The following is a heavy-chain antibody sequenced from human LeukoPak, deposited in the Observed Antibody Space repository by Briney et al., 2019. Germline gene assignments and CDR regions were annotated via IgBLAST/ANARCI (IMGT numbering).Heavy chain of an antibody. CDR2: ISAYNGNT. V-gene: IGHV1-18*01. Sequence: VSVKVSCKASGYTFTSYGISWVRQAPGQGLEWMGWISAYNGNTNYAQKLQGRVTMTTDTSTSTAYMELRSLRSDDTAVYYCARDLTIVVVVAATDYYYYGMDVWGQGTTVTVSS. CDR1: GYTFTSYG. D-gene: IGHD2-15*01. J-gene: IGHJ6*02. CDR3: ARDLTIVVVVAATDYYYYGMDV.